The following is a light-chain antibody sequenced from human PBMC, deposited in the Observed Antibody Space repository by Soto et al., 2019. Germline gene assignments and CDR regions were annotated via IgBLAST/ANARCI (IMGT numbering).Light chain of an antibody. CDR1: QSVSYY. CDR2: DVS. V-gene: IGKV3-11*01. CDR3: QQRSNWPLT. Sequence: EIVLTQSPATLSLSPGERATLSCRASQSVSYYLAWYQQKPGQAPRLLIYDVSSRATGIPARFSGSGSGTDFTLTISSLEPEDFAVYYCQQRSNWPLTFGGGTKVDIK. J-gene: IGKJ4*01.